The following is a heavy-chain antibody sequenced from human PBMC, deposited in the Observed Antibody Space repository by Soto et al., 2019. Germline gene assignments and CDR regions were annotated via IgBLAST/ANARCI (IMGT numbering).Heavy chain of an antibody. CDR2: IYPGDSET. CDR1: GYNFTTFW. V-gene: IGHV5-51*01. CDR3: ARLGFPGAIYFDS. J-gene: IGHJ4*02. Sequence: GESLKIASKGSGYNFTTFWIGWVRQMPGKGLEWMGIIYPGDSETKHSPDFEGQVTISADRSTNTAYLQWRSLRASDTAMYYCARLGFPGAIYFDSWGLGTLVTVSS.